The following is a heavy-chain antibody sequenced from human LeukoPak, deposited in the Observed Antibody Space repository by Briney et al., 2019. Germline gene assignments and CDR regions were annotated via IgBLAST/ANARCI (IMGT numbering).Heavy chain of an antibody. CDR1: GVSISSSSYY. V-gene: IGHV4-39*01. J-gene: IGHJ5*02. Sequence: PSETLSLTCTVSGVSISSSSYYWGWIRQPPGKGLEWIVSIYSSGSTYYNSSLKSRVTISIDTSKNQVSLKLSSVTAADTAVYYCATTAAAGTKENWFDPWGQGTLVTVSS. CDR3: ATTAAAGTKENWFDP. CDR2: IYSSGST. D-gene: IGHD6-13*01.